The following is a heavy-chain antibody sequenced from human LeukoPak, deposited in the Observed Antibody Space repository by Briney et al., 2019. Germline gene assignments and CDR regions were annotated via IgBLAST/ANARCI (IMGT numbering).Heavy chain of an antibody. V-gene: IGHV3-53*01. CDR3: ARDAVVAGTGYYYYYGMDV. CDR2: VYSGGST. J-gene: IGHJ6*02. Sequence: GGSLRLSCAGSGFTFSSYAVSWVRQAPGKGLEWVSVVYSGGSTYYADSVKGRFTISRDNSKSTLYLQMNSLRAEDTAVYYCARDAVVAGTGYYYYYGMDVWGQGTTVTVSS. D-gene: IGHD6-19*01. CDR1: GFTFSSYA.